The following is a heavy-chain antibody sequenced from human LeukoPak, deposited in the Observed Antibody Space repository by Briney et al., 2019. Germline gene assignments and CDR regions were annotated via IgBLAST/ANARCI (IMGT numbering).Heavy chain of an antibody. D-gene: IGHD1-26*01. CDR1: GFPFSTFW. J-gene: IGHJ5*02. CDR3: ARYGAGATQGWFDP. Sequence: GGSLRLSCAVSGFPFSTFWMSWVRQAPGKGLEWVSSISSSSSYIYYADSVKGRFTISRDNAKNSLYLQMNSLRAEDTAVYYCARYGAGATQGWFDPWGQGTLVTVSS. CDR2: ISSSSSYI. V-gene: IGHV3-21*01.